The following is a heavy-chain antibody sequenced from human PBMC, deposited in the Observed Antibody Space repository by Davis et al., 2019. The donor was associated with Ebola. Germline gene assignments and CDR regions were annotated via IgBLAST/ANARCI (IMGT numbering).Heavy chain of an antibody. CDR3: AKYKGPNWNDLKAFDY. CDR1: GGTFSSYA. V-gene: IGHV1-69*06. D-gene: IGHD1-1*01. Sequence: AASVKVSCKASGGTFSSYAISWVRQAPGQGLEWMGGIIPIFGTANYAQKFQGRVTITADKSTSTAYMELSSLRAEDTAVYFCAKYKGPNWNDLKAFDYWGQGALVTVSS. J-gene: IGHJ4*02. CDR2: IIPIFGTA.